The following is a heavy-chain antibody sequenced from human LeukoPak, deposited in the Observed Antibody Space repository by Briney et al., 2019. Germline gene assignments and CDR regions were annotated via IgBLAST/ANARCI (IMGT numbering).Heavy chain of an antibody. CDR2: IYNSGST. Sequence: PSETLSLTCSVSGGSINKYYWNWIRQPPGKGLEWTGNIYNSGSTNYNPSLKSRVTISVDSSKKQFSLRLISVTAADTAVYYCARVLQNYYHMDVWGKGTTVTVSS. J-gene: IGHJ6*03. CDR1: GGSINKYY. D-gene: IGHD3-3*01. CDR3: ARVLQNYYHMDV. V-gene: IGHV4-59*08.